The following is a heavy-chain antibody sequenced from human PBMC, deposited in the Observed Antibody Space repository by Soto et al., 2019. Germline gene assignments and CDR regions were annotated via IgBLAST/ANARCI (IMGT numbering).Heavy chain of an antibody. Sequence: SVKVSCKASGGTSSSYSISWVRQAPGQGLEWLGGTVPILGTTNYAQRFEGRGTITADKSTSIVYMELTSLRSEDTAIYYCTRGEMAKITYFDYWGQGTRVTVSS. CDR1: GGTSSSYS. J-gene: IGHJ4*02. CDR2: TVPILGTT. D-gene: IGHD2-8*01. V-gene: IGHV1-69*10. CDR3: TRGEMAKITYFDY.